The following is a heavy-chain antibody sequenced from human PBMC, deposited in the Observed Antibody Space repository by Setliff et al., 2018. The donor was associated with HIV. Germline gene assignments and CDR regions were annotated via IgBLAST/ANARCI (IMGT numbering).Heavy chain of an antibody. Sequence: PSETLSLTCSVSGGSISSYYWNWIRQPAGKGLEWIGRIFSSGTTNYNPSLQSRITMSVDTSKNQFSLKLNSVTAADTAMYYCARVPFTTGFDYWGQGILVTVSS. V-gene: IGHV4-4*07. CDR2: IFSSGTT. CDR1: GGSISSYY. J-gene: IGHJ4*02. CDR3: ARVPFTTGFDY. D-gene: IGHD3-3*01.